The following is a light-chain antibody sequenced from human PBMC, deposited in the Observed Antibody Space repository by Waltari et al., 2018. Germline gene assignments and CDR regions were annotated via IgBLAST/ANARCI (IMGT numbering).Light chain of an antibody. CDR1: PAAVTSNSF. CDR3: LLYHNGALV. CDR2: HTS. V-gene: IGLV7-43*01. J-gene: IGLJ3*02. Sequence: QTVVTQEPSLPVSPGGPVTLTCASSPAAVTSNSFPNWFQQKPGQPPRSLIYHTSNKHPWTPARFSGSLFGGKAALTLSGVQPEDEADYYCLLYHNGALVFGGGTKLTVL.